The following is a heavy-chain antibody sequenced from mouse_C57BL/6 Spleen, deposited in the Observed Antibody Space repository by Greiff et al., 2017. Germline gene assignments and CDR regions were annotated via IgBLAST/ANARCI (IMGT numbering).Heavy chain of an antibody. CDR2: ISYSGST. J-gene: IGHJ2*01. CDR3: ARDRDYGKGGYYVDY. D-gene: IGHD2-1*01. CDR1: GYSITSDY. V-gene: IGHV3-8*01. Sequence: EVKLVESGPGLAKPSPTLSLTCSVTGYSITSDYWNWIRKFPGNKLEYIGYISYSGSTYYNPYLKSRISITRDTAKNQYYLQLNSVATEDTATYYCARDRDYGKGGYYVDYWGQGTTLTVSS.